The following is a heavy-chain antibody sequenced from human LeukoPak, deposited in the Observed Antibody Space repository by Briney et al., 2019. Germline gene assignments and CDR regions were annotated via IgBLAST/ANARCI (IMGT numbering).Heavy chain of an antibody. CDR3: AADPYGPEGGFDF. J-gene: IGHJ4*02. Sequence: ASVKVSCKASGYTLTDYYIHWVRQAPGQGLEWMAWINPITGDTNYAQDFQGRVTVTRDTSTSSAYMDLSRLRSGDTALYYCAADPYGPEGGFDFWGQGTLVTVSS. CDR1: GYTLTDYY. CDR2: INPITGDT. D-gene: IGHD3-16*01. V-gene: IGHV1-2*02.